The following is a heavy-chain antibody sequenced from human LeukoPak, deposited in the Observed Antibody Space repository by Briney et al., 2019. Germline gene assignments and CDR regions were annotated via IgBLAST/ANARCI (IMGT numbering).Heavy chain of an antibody. D-gene: IGHD2-15*01. Sequence: PGGSLRLSCAASGFTFSDHYVDWVRQAPGKGLEWVGRTRNKANSYTTEYAASVKGSFTISRDDSENSLYLQMNSLKTEDTAVYYRTTVYCSRGRCYSGYWGQGTLVTVSS. CDR2: TRNKANSYTT. CDR1: GFTFSDHY. V-gene: IGHV3-72*01. CDR3: TTVYCSRGRCYSGY. J-gene: IGHJ4*02.